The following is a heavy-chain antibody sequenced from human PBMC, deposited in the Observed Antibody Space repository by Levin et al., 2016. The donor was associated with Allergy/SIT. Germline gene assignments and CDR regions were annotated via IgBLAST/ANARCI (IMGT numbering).Heavy chain of an antibody. J-gene: IGHJ6*02. CDR2: INWNGGST. CDR3: ARDYVRAYDSGSHSVMDV. D-gene: IGHD3-10*01. V-gene: IGHV3-20*03. Sequence: WIRQPPGKGLEWVSGINWNGGSTGYADSVKGRFTISRDNAKNSLYLQMNSLRAEDTAVYYCARDYVRAYDSGSHSVMDVWGQGTTVTVSS.